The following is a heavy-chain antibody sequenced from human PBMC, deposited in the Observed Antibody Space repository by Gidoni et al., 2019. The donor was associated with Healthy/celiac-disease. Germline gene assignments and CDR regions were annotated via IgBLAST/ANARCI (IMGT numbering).Heavy chain of an antibody. D-gene: IGHD4-17*01. V-gene: IGHV3-30*18. CDR2: ISYDGSNK. CDR1: GFTFSSYG. Sequence: QVQLVESGGGVVQPGRSLRLSCAASGFTFSSYGIHWVRQAPGKGLEWVAVISYDGSNKYYADSVKGRFTISRDNSKNTLYLQMNSLRAEDTAVYYCAKDPGGSYGDFLFDYWGQGTLVTVSS. J-gene: IGHJ4*02. CDR3: AKDPGGSYGDFLFDY.